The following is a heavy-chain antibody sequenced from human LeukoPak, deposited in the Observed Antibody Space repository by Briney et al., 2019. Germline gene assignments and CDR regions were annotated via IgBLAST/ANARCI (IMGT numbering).Heavy chain of an antibody. CDR2: INPNSGAT. CDR1: GYIFTGYY. J-gene: IGHJ4*02. D-gene: IGHD5-18*01. Sequence: ASVKVSCKASGYIFTGYYLHWVRQAPGQGLEWMEWINPNSGATNYAQKFQGRVTMTRDTSISTAYMELSRLISDDTAVYYCARGGRGYSYGELDYWGQGTLVTVSS. V-gene: IGHV1-2*02. CDR3: ARGGRGYSYGELDY.